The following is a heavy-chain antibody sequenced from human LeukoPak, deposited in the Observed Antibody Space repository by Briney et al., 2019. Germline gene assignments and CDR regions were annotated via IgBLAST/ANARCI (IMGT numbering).Heavy chain of an antibody. CDR3: ARSSGYSSSGGLNWFDT. J-gene: IGHJ5*02. D-gene: IGHD6-13*01. Sequence: SETLSLTCTVSGGXISCSRYYWGGIRQPPGKWLECIGCLCYSGSTYYNPSLKSRVTISVDTSKNQFSLKLSSVTAADTAVYYCARSSGYSSSGGLNWFDTWGQGTLVTVSS. CDR2: LCYSGST. CDR1: GGXISCSRYY. V-gene: IGHV4-39*01.